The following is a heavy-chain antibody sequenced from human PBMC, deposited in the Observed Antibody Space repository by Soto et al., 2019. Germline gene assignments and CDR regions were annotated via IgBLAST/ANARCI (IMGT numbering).Heavy chain of an antibody. J-gene: IGHJ6*02. Sequence: EVQLLESGGGLVQPGGSLRLSCVASGFTFSSFGMSWVRQAPGKGLQWVSAINDGGAYTYYANSVKGRFTISRDNFKDTLYLQMNSLTAEDTAIYCCARGAVSTKGMDAWGQGTTVTVSS. CDR3: ARGAVSTKGMDA. V-gene: IGHV3-23*01. CDR2: INDGGAYT. D-gene: IGHD2-2*01. CDR1: GFTFSSFG.